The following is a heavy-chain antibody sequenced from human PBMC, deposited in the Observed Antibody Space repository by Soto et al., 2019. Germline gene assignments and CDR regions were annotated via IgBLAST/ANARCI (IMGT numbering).Heavy chain of an antibody. D-gene: IGHD4-17*01. CDR3: ARGNVDYDLPLSYFDF. CDR1: GGSISNYY. CDR2: IYFTGSA. V-gene: IGHV4-4*08. J-gene: IGHJ4*02. Sequence: QVQLQESGPGLVKPSETLSLTCSLSGGSISNYYWTWIRQSPEKGLEFIGYIYFTGSANYNPSLTSRVTISVDTSKNQFSLKMTSVTAADTAVYFCARGNVDYDLPLSYFDFWGQGALVTVSS.